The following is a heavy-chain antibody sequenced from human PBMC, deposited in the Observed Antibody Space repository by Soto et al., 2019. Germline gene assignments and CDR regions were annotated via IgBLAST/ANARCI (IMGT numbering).Heavy chain of an antibody. CDR2: ISAYNGNT. J-gene: IGHJ6*02. CDR3: ARGAHEVRYFDWSYYYGMDV. V-gene: IGHV1-18*04. CDR1: GYTFTSYG. Sequence: GASVKVSCKASGYTFTSYGISWVRQAPGQGLEWMGWISAYNGNTNYAQKLQGRVTMTTDTSTSTAYMELRSLRSDDTAVYYCARGAHEVRYFDWSYYYGMDVWGQGTTVTVSS. D-gene: IGHD3-9*01.